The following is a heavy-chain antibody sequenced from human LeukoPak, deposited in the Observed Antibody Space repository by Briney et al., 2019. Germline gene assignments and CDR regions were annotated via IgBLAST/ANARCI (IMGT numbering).Heavy chain of an antibody. Sequence: GGSLRLSCAASGFTFTDAWMDWVRQAPGKGLEWVGRIKSRPDGGTTDYAAPVKGRFTISRDDSKNTLYLHMNSLKTEDTAVYYCITVYDSVANWGQGTLVTVSS. J-gene: IGHJ4*02. CDR2: IKSRPDGGTT. D-gene: IGHD5-12*01. CDR1: GFTFTDAW. V-gene: IGHV3-15*01. CDR3: ITVYDSVAN.